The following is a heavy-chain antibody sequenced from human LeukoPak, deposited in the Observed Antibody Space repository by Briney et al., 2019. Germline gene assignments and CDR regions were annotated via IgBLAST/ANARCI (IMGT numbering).Heavy chain of an antibody. D-gene: IGHD3-16*01. Sequence: PGGSLRLSCAASGFTFSDYWMNWVRQAPGKGLEWVANIKQDGSEKYYVDSVKGRFTISRDNSRNTLYLQMNSLRPEDTALYYCAKDSVTLGWGNNFDFWGLGTLITVSS. V-gene: IGHV3-7*01. J-gene: IGHJ4*02. CDR2: IKQDGSEK. CDR1: GFTFSDYW. CDR3: AKDSVTLGWGNNFDF.